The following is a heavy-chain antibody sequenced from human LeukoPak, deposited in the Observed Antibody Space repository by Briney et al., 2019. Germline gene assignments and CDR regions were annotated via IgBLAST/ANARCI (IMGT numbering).Heavy chain of an antibody. CDR3: ARDRGYYDSRGYHY. J-gene: IGHJ4*02. CDR2: IYYSGST. CDR1: GASISSGGYY. Sequence: PSETLSLTCTVSGASISSGGYYWSWIRQPPGKGLEWIGYIYYSGSTYYNPSLKSRVSISVDTSKNQFSLKLSSVTAADTAVYYCARDRGYYDSRGYHYWGQGTLVTVSS. V-gene: IGHV4-30-4*01. D-gene: IGHD3-22*01.